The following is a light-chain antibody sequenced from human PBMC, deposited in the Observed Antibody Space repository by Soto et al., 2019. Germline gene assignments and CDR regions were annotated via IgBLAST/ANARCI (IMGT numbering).Light chain of an antibody. J-gene: IGKJ1*01. V-gene: IGKV1-39*01. CDR3: QQSYSTPWT. CDR1: QSIRDY. CDR2: GAS. Sequence: DIQMTQSPSSLSASVGDRVTITCRTSQSIRDYLNWYQQKPGQAPNFLIYGASTLESGVPSRFSGSGFGTDFTLTITNLQPEDFATYYSQQSYSTPWTFGQGTRVEIQ.